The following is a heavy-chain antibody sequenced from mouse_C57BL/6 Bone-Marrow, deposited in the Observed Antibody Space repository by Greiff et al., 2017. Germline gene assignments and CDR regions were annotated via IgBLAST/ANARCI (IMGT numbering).Heavy chain of an antibody. CDR2: IYPRSGNT. D-gene: IGHD4-1*01. CDR3: AREDWAFDY. J-gene: IGHJ2*01. Sequence: VQLQQSGAELARPGASVKLSCKASGYTFTSYGISWVKQRTGQGLEWIGEIYPRSGNTYYNEKFKGKATLTADKSSSTAYMELRSLTSEDSAVYFCAREDWAFDYWGQGTNLTVSS. V-gene: IGHV1-81*01. CDR1: GYTFTSYG.